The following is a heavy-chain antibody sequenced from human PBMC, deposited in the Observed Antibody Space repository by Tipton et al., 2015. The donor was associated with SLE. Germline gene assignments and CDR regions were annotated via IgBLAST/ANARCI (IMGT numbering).Heavy chain of an antibody. J-gene: IGHJ4*02. D-gene: IGHD3-10*01. V-gene: IGHV1-18*01. CDR1: GYTFINYG. Sequence: QLVQSGAEVKKPGASVKVSCKASGYTFINYGISWVRQAPGHGLECMGWINTYNGNTKYAQNFQGRVTMTTDTSTSTAYMELSSLRSDDTAVYYCARDLFPGVWFRELFCWGQGTLVTVSS. CDR2: INTYNGNT. CDR3: ARDLFPGVWFRELFC.